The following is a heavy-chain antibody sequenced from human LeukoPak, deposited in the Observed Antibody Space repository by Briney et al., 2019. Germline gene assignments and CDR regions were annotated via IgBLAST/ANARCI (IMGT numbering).Heavy chain of an antibody. J-gene: IGHJ4*02. D-gene: IGHD6-19*01. CDR1: GFTFSSYA. CDR3: ARGYSSGWFDY. Sequence: GGSLRLSCAASGFTFSSYAMHWVRQAPGKGLEWVALISYDGSNKDYVDSVRGRFTISRVNAKNTLYLQMNSLRAEDTAVYYCARGYSSGWFDYWGQGTLVTVSS. V-gene: IGHV3-30*04. CDR2: ISYDGSNK.